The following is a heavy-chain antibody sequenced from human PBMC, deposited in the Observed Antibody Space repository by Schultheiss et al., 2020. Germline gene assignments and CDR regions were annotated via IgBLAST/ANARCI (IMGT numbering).Heavy chain of an antibody. Sequence: GGSLRLSCAASGFTFSSYDMIWVRQAPGRGLEWVAVISYDGSNKYYADSVKGRFTISRDNSKNTLYLQMNSLRAEDTAVYYCAKGVVAATRGDAFDIWGQGTMVTVSS. CDR2: ISYDGSNK. CDR3: AKGVVAATRGDAFDI. CDR1: GFTFSSYD. V-gene: IGHV3-30*18. J-gene: IGHJ3*02. D-gene: IGHD2-15*01.